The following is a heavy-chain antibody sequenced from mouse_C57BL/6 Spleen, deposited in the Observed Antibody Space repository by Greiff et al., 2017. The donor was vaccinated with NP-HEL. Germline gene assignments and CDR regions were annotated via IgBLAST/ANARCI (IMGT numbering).Heavy chain of an antibody. V-gene: IGHV10-1*01. CDR1: GFSFNTYA. CDR2: IRSKSNNYAT. D-gene: IGHD2-4*01. CDR3: VLIYYDYLYAMDY. Sequence: EVHLVESGGGLVQPKGSLKLSCAASGFSFNTYAMNWVRQAPGKGLEWVARIRSKSNNYATYYADSVKDRFTISRDDSESMLYLQMNNLKTEDTAMYYCVLIYYDYLYAMDYWGQGTSVTVSS. J-gene: IGHJ4*01.